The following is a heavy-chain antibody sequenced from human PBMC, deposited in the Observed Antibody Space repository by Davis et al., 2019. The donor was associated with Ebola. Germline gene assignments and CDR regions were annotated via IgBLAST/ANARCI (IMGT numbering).Heavy chain of an antibody. CDR1: VYPFTSPG. V-gene: IGHV1-18*04. D-gene: IGHD2-8*01. CDR2: ISPHNGNT. Sequence: SVPVSRLASVYPFTSPGVIRPRHPPEQGTEGMDWISPHNGNTNYAQKLQGRVTMTTDTSTSTAYMELRSLRSDDTAMYYCARDSFCTYGVCNDRDFDYWGQGTQVTVSS. J-gene: IGHJ4*02. CDR3: ARDSFCTYGVCNDRDFDY.